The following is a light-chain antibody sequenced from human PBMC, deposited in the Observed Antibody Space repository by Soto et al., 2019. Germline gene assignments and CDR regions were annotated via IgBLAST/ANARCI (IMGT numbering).Light chain of an antibody. Sequence: QAPLTQPASLSGTPGQSITISCTGSNSDVGIYDFVSWYQHHPGRAPKLIVSEVSHRPSGVSNRFSGSKYGNTASLTISGLQSEDEADYYCISYTSDDVRYVFGTGTKVTVL. CDR2: EVS. J-gene: IGLJ1*01. CDR3: ISYTSDDVRYV. CDR1: NSDVGIYDF. V-gene: IGLV2-14*01.